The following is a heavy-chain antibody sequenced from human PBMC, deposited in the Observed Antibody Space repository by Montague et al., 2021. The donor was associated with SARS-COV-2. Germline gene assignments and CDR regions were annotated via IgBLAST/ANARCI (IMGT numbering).Heavy chain of an antibody. J-gene: IGHJ4*02. V-gene: IGHV4-34*01. Sequence: SETRSLTCAVYGGSFSGYYWSWIRQPPGKGLEWIGEISHSGSTNYNPSLRSRVTISVDTSKNQFSLKLSSVTAADTAVYYCARGFDYWGQGTLVTVSS. CDR3: ARGFDY. CDR1: GGSFSGYY. CDR2: ISHSGST.